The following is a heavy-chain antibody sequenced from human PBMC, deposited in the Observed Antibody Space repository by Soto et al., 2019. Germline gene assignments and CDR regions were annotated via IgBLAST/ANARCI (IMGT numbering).Heavy chain of an antibody. CDR3: ARAHLTVARGVIDWFDP. D-gene: IGHD3-10*01. V-gene: IGHV4-61*08. Sequence: PSETLSLTCTVYGDSVSSDDYYWTWVRQPPGKGLEWIGYILHGGGTNYNPSLKSRLVIWVDTSKNQFSLRLTSVTAADTAVYFCARAHLTVARGVIDWFDPWGQGTLVTVSS. J-gene: IGHJ5*02. CDR2: ILHGGGT. CDR1: GDSVSSDDYY.